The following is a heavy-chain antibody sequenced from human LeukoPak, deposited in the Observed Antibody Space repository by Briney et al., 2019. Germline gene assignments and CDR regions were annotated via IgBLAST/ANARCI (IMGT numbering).Heavy chain of an antibody. CDR2: ISGSGGST. J-gene: IGHJ6*02. V-gene: IGHV3-23*01. Sequence: GGSLRLSCAASGFTFSSYSMNWVRQAPGKGLEWVSAISGSGGSTYYADSVKGRFTISRDNSKSTLYLQMNSLRAEDTAVYYCAKGGEGGGYGMDVWGQGTTVTVSS. CDR1: GFTFSSYS. D-gene: IGHD3-16*01. CDR3: AKGGEGGGYGMDV.